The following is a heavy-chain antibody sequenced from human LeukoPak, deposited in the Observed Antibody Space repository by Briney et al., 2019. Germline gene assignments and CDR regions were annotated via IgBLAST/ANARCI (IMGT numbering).Heavy chain of an antibody. V-gene: IGHV3-48*04. CDR1: GFTFSSYA. CDR2: ISSSGSTI. CDR3: ARGGSPEYFQH. J-gene: IGHJ1*01. D-gene: IGHD1-26*01. Sequence: GGSLRLSCAGSGFTFSSYAMSWVRQAPGKGLEWVSYISSSGSTIYYADSVKGRFTISRDNAKNSLYLQMNSLRAEDTAVYYCARGGSPEYFQHWGQGTLVTVSS.